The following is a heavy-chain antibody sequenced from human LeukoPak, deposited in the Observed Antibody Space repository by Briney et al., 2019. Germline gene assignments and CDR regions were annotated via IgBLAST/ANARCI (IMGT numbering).Heavy chain of an antibody. CDR2: ISGSGGST. D-gene: IGHD3-10*01. J-gene: IGHJ4*02. CDR1: GFTFSSYA. CDR3: AKFDRPNPLGSYYRR. V-gene: IGHV3-23*01. Sequence: AGGSLRLSCAASGFTFSSYAMSWVRQAPGKGLEWVSAISGSGGSTYYADSVKGRFTISRDNSKNTLYLQMNSLRAEDTAVYYCAKFDRPNPLGSYYRRWGQGTLVTVSS.